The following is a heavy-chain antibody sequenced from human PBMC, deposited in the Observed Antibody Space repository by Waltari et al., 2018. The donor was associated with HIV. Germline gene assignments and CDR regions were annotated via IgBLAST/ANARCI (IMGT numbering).Heavy chain of an antibody. Sequence: QVQLVESGGGVVQPGRSLRLSCAASGFTFSSYGMHWVGKAQGTGLEWVAVIWYDGSNKYYADSVKGRFTISRDNSKNTLYLQMNSLRAEDTAVYYCAREGAIAARPYYYYGMDVWGQGTTVTVSS. CDR3: AREGAIAARPYYYYGMDV. D-gene: IGHD6-6*01. CDR1: GFTFSSYG. CDR2: IWYDGSNK. V-gene: IGHV3-33*01. J-gene: IGHJ6*02.